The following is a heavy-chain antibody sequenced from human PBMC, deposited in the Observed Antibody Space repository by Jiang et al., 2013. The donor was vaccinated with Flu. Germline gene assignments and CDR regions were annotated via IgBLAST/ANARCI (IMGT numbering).Heavy chain of an antibody. V-gene: IGHV1-3*01. CDR3: AGGYSSGWYGDY. CDR2: INAGNGNT. D-gene: IGHD6-19*01. Sequence: SGYTFTSYAMHWVRQAPGQRLEWMGWINAGNGNTKYSQKFQGRVTITRDTSASTAYMELSSLRSEDTAVYYCAGGYSSGWYGDYWGQGTLVTVSS. J-gene: IGHJ4*02. CDR1: GYTFTSYA.